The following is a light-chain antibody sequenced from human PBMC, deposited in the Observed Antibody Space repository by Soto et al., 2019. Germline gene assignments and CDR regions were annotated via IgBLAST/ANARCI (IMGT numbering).Light chain of an antibody. CDR3: QQYGSSQYT. CDR1: QSVNNNY. J-gene: IGKJ2*01. Sequence: EIVLTQSPGTLSLSPGERATLSCRASQSVNNNYLAWYQQKPGQAPRLLIYGASSRATGIPDRFSGSGSGKDFTLTLSRLEPEDFGVYYCQQYGSSQYTFGQGTKLEIK. V-gene: IGKV3-20*01. CDR2: GAS.